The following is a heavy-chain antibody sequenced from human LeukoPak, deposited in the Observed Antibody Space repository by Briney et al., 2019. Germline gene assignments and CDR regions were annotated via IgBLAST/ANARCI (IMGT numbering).Heavy chain of an antibody. CDR3: AVGDYYYDTRFDY. Sequence: PEASVKVSCKASGYTFTSYGISWVRQAPGQGLEWMGWISAYNGNTNYAQKLQGRVTMTTDTSASTAYMDLNSLRSEDMAVYYCAVGDYYYDTRFDYWGQGTLVTASS. CDR2: ISAYNGNT. D-gene: IGHD3-22*01. V-gene: IGHV1-18*03. CDR1: GYTFTSYG. J-gene: IGHJ4*02.